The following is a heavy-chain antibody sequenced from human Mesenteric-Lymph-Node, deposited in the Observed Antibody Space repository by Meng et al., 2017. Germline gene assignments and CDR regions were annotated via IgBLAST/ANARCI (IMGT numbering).Heavy chain of an antibody. CDR3: ARGLGYSTDWYSGFKEASFDY. CDR2: INAGNGNT. Sequence: ASVKVSCKASGYTFTSYAMHWVRQAPGQRLEWMGWINAGNGNTKYSQKFQGRVTITTDESTSTAYMELSSLRSEDTAVYYCARGLGYSTDWYSGFKEASFDYWGQGTLVTVSS. V-gene: IGHV1-3*01. J-gene: IGHJ4*02. CDR1: GYTFTSYA. D-gene: IGHD6-19*01.